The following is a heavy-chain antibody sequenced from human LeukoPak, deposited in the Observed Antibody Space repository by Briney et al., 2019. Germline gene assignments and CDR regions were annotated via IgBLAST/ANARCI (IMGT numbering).Heavy chain of an antibody. Sequence: GGSLRLSCAASGFTFSSYAMSWVRQAPGKGLEWVSVISGSGGSTYYADSVKGRFTLSRDNSKNTIYLQMNSLRAEDTAVYYCAKSIGGVVVVAADYWGQGTLVTVSS. CDR2: ISGSGGST. CDR3: AKSIGGVVVVAADY. CDR1: GFTFSSYA. D-gene: IGHD2-15*01. V-gene: IGHV3-23*01. J-gene: IGHJ4*02.